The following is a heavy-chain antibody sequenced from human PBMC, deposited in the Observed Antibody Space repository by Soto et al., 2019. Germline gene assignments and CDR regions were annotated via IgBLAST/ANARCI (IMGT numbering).Heavy chain of an antibody. CDR1: GGTFSSYA. CDR2: IIPIFGTT. Sequence: QVQLVQSGTEVKKPGSSVKVSCKASGGTFSSYAISWVRQAPGQGLEWMGGIIPIFGTTNYAQRFQGRVSITADESTSTTYMELRGLTSDDTAVYYCARELLRGLDVWGQGTTVTVSS. D-gene: IGHD2-21*01. J-gene: IGHJ6*02. CDR3: ARELLRGLDV. V-gene: IGHV1-69*01.